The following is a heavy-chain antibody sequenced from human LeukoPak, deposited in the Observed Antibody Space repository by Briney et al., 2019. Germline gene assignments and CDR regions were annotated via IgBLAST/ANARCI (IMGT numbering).Heavy chain of an antibody. J-gene: IGHJ3*02. CDR2: LDHRGGT. CDR3: ASPGGVVRGTQAFHI. V-gene: IGHV4-34*01. Sequence: SETLSLTCAVYDGSVSDSFWSWIRQTPGKGREWIAELDHRGGTNYNPSLMSRITISVDTSKNQFSLKLTSVTAADTAVYYCASPGGVVRGTQAFHIWGQGTMVTVSS. CDR1: DGSVSDSF. D-gene: IGHD2-15*01.